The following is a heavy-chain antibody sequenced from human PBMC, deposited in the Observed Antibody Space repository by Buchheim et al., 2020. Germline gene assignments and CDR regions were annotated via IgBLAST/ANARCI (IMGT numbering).Heavy chain of an antibody. Sequence: QVQLVQSGAEVKKPGASVKVSCKASGYTFTRYALHWVRQAPGQRLEWMGWINAANGETNYSQKFQGRVTITRDTLASTAYMELSSLRSEDTAVYYCARGGYDILTSLSLTYFDYWGQGA. CDR1: GYTFTRYA. V-gene: IGHV1-3*01. J-gene: IGHJ4*01. CDR2: INAANGET. CDR3: ARGGYDILTSLSLTYFDY. D-gene: IGHD3-9*01.